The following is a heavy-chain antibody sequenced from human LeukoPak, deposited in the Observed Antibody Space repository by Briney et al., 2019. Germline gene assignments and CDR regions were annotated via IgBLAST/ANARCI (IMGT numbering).Heavy chain of an antibody. V-gene: IGHV4-59*01. CDR2: IYYSGST. Sequence: SETLSLTCTVSGGSISSYCWSWIRQPPGKGLEWIGYIYYSGSTNYNPSLKSRVTISVDTSKNQFSLKLSSVTAADTAVYYCARLVRYYDSSGYLFRPVFDIWGQGTMVTVSS. D-gene: IGHD3-22*01. CDR1: GGSISSYC. J-gene: IGHJ3*02. CDR3: ARLVRYYDSSGYLFRPVFDI.